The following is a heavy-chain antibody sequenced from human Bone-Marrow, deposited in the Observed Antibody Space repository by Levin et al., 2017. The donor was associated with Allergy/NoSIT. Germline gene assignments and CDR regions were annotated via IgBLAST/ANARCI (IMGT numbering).Heavy chain of an antibody. J-gene: IGHJ4*02. CDR2: ISGSGATT. CDR3: ARDGLFDY. D-gene: IGHD3/OR15-3a*01. Sequence: ASVKVSCAASGFSFYNYAMNWVRQAPGKGPEWISAISGSGATTSYAESVKGRFTISRDNSRNTLYLQMNNLRTDDSALYYCARDGLFDYWGRGTLVTVSS. CDR1: GFSFYNYA. V-gene: IGHV3-23*01.